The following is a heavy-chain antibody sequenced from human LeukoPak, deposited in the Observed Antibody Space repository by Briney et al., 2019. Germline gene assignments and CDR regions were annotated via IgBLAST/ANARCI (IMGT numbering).Heavy chain of an antibody. CDR3: ARDLYRYSYDNNWFDP. J-gene: IGHJ5*02. CDR1: GYTFTSYD. D-gene: IGHD5-18*01. Sequence: GALVKVSCKASGYTFTSYDINWVRQATGQGLEWMGWMNPNSGNTGYAQKFQGRVTMTRNTSISTAYMELSSVTAADTAVYYCARDLYRYSYDNNWFDPWGQGTLVTVSS. V-gene: IGHV1-8*01. CDR2: MNPNSGNT.